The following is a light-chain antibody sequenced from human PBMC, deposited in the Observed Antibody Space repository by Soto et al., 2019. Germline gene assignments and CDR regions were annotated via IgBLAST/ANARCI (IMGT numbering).Light chain of an antibody. CDR3: HQYDKAPQT. J-gene: IGKJ2*01. CDR2: AAS. CDR1: QYMTRTY. V-gene: IGKV3-20*01. Sequence: EIVLTQSPGTLSLSPGERATLSCRASQYMTRTYIAWYQQKPGQAPRLLIYAASNRATGIPDKFSGSGSGTDYSLTITRLEPADSAVYYCHQYDKAPQTFGQGTKVEIK.